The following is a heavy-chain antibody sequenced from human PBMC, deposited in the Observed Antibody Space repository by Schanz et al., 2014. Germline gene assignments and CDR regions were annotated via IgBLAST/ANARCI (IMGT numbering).Heavy chain of an antibody. V-gene: IGHV3-23*01. J-gene: IGHJ4*02. CDR3: ANNWNIDY. CDR1: GFSLDIFA. Sequence: EVHLLESGGGLVEPGGSLRLSCATSGFSLDIFAVSWVRQAPGKGLEWVSSFNDGGVNKYYADSVKGRFTISSDNSKSTLYLQMSSLRAEDTAVYYCANNWNIDYWGQGTLVTVSS. D-gene: IGHD1-20*01. CDR2: FNDGGVNK.